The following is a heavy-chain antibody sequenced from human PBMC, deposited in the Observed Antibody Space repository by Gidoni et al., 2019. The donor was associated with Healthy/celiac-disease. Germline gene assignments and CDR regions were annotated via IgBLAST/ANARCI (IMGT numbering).Heavy chain of an antibody. CDR3: ARSSKIRYSSSSSWFDP. V-gene: IGHV1-18*01. CDR1: GYTFTSYG. J-gene: IGHJ5*02. Sequence: QVQLVQSGAEVKKPGASVKVSRKASGYTFTSYGISWVRQAPGQGLEWMGWISAYNGNTNYAQKLQGRVTMTTDTPTSTAYMELRSLRSDDTAVYYCARSSKIRYSSSSSWFDPWGQGTLVTVSS. CDR2: ISAYNGNT. D-gene: IGHD6-6*01.